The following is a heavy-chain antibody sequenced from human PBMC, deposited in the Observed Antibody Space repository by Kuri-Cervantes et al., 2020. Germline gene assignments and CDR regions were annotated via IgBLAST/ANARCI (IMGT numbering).Heavy chain of an antibody. CDR3: TTEPYIVLMHY. J-gene: IGHJ4*02. Sequence: LSLTCAASGFTFSNAWMSWVRQAPGKGLEWVGRIKSKTDGGTTDYAAPVKGRFTISRDDSKTTLSLQMNSLKTEDTAVYYCTTEPYIVLMHYWGQGTLVTVSS. V-gene: IGHV3-15*01. D-gene: IGHD5-12*01. CDR1: GFTFSNAW. CDR2: IKSKTDGGTT.